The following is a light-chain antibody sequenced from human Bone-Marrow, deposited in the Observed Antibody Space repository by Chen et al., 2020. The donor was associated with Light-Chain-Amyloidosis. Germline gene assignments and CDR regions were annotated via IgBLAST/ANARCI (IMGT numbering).Light chain of an antibody. Sequence: IQMTQSPSSLSASVGDRVTITCRASQSISSYLNWYQQKPGKAPKLLIHAASSLQSGVPSRFSGSGSGTDFTLTISSLQPEDFATYYCQQSYSTSLITFGQGTRLEIK. V-gene: IGKV1-39*01. CDR2: AAS. J-gene: IGKJ5*01. CDR1: QSISSY. CDR3: QQSYSTSLIT.